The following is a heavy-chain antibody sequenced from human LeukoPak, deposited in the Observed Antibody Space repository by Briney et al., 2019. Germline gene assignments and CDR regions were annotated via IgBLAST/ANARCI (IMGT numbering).Heavy chain of an antibody. CDR2: ISGSGGST. D-gene: IGHD2-15*01. CDR3: AKDPTIIRYCSGGSCYLYVP. V-gene: IGHV3-23*01. CDR1: GFTFSRYS. J-gene: IGHJ5*02. Sequence: PGGSLRLSCAASGFTFSRYSMSWVRQAPGKGLEWVSAISGSGGSTYYADSVKGRFTISRDNFKNTLYLQMNSLRAEDTAVYYCAKDPTIIRYCSGGSCYLYVPWGQGKLVTVSS.